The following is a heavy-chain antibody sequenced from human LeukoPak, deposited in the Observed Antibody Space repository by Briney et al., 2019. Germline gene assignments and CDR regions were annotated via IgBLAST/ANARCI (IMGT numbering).Heavy chain of an antibody. D-gene: IGHD3-3*01. CDR1: GGTFSSYA. CDR3: ARDSAIFGVVSHFDY. CDR2: IIPIFGTA. Sequence: GSSVKVSCKASGGTFSSYAISWVRQAPGQGLEWMGGIIPIFGTASYAQKFQGRVTITADKSTSTAYMELSSLRSEDTAVYYCARDSAIFGVVSHFDYWGQGTLVTVSS. J-gene: IGHJ4*02. V-gene: IGHV1-69*06.